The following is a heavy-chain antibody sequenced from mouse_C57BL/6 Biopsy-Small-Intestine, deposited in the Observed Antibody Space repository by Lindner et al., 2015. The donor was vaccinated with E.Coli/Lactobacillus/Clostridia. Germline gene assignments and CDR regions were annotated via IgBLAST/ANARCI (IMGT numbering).Heavy chain of an antibody. Sequence: VQLQESGGGLVKPGGSLKLSCAASGFTFSGYGMHWVRQAPEKGLEWVAYISSGSSTIYYADTVKGRFTISRDNAKNTLFLQMTSLRSEDTAMYYCATTGTSGYFDVWGTGTTVTVSS. J-gene: IGHJ1*03. D-gene: IGHD4-1*02. CDR1: GFTFSGYG. CDR3: ATTGTSGYFDV. CDR2: ISSGSSTI. V-gene: IGHV5-17*01.